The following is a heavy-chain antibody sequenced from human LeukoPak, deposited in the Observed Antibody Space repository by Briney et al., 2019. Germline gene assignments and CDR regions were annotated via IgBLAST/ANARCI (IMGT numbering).Heavy chain of an antibody. CDR3: ARGPFGSGSFLDY. CDR2: MNPNSGDT. V-gene: IGHV1-8*02. CDR1: GYIFSSND. Sequence: ASVKVSCKASGYIFSSNDINWVRQAAGQGLEWMGWMNPNSGDTGYTQKFQGRVAMTRRPSITTAYMELSSLRSEDTAVYYCARGPFGSGSFLDYWGQGTLVTVSS. J-gene: IGHJ4*02. D-gene: IGHD3-10*01.